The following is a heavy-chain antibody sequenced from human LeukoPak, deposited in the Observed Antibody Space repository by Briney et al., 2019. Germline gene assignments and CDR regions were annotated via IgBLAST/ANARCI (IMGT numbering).Heavy chain of an antibody. CDR2: ISAYNGNT. J-gene: IGHJ5*02. CDR1: GYTFTSYG. V-gene: IGHV1-18*01. CDR3: ARDLSETYYYDSSGSPIDP. Sequence: ASVKVSCKASGYTFTSYGISWVRQAPGQGLEWMGWISAYNGNTNYAQKLQGRVTMTTDTSTSTAYMELRSLRSDDTAVYYCARDLSETYYYDSSGSPIDPWGQGTLVTVSS. D-gene: IGHD3-22*01.